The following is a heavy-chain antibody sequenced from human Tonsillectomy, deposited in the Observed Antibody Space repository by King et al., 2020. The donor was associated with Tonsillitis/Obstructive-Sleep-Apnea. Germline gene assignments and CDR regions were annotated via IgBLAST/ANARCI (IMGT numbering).Heavy chain of an antibody. CDR2: INHSGST. V-gene: IGHV4-34*01. D-gene: IGHD6-13*01. CDR3: ASRPMAAAGPDNWFDP. Sequence: VQLQQWGAGLLKPSETLSLTCAVYGGSFSGYYWSWIRQPPGKGLEWIGEINHSGSTNYNPSLKSRVTISVDTSKNQFSLKLSSVTAADTAVYYCASRPMAAAGPDNWFDPWGQGTLVTVSS. CDR1: GGSFSGYY. J-gene: IGHJ5*02.